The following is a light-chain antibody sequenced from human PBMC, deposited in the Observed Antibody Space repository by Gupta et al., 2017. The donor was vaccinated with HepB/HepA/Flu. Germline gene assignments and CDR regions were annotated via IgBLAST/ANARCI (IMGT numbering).Light chain of an antibody. CDR2: DVP. V-gene: IGLV2-11*01. CDR3: CSYACGHTYV. J-gene: IGLJ1*01. CDR1: NSDVGDYNY. Sequence: QSVLTQTRPVSGSPGQSVTIPCTGTNSDVGDYNYVSWYQHHPGKAPKLIISDVPERPTGVPDHFSGSKSGNTSSLTISGLQAEDEAEYFCCSYACGHTYVFGTGSKVTVL.